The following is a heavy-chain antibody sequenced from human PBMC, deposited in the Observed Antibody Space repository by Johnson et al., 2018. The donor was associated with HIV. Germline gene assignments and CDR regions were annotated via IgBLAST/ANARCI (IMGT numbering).Heavy chain of an antibody. CDR3: AKDRYTENDAFDI. D-gene: IGHD2-2*02. CDR1: GFTFDDYA. V-gene: IGHV3-9*01. J-gene: IGHJ3*02. CDR2: ISWNSGSI. Sequence: QLVESGGGVVRPGGSLRLSCAASGFTFDDYAMSWVRQAPGKGLEWVSGISWNSGSIGYADSVKGRFTISRDNAKNSLYLQMTSLRAEDTALYYCAKDRYTENDAFDIWGQGTMVTVSS.